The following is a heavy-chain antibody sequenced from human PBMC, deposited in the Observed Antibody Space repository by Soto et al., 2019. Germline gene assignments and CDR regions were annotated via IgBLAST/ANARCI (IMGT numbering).Heavy chain of an antibody. J-gene: IGHJ4*02. V-gene: IGHV3-48*02. D-gene: IGHD3-10*01. CDR1: GFTFSSYS. CDR3: ARDREGSGVTIDY. Sequence: GESLKISCAASGFTFSSYSMNWVRQAPGKGLEWVSYISSSSSTIYYADSVKGRFTISRDNAKNSRYLQMNSLRDEDTAVYYCARDREGSGVTIDYWGQGTLVTVSS. CDR2: ISSSSSTI.